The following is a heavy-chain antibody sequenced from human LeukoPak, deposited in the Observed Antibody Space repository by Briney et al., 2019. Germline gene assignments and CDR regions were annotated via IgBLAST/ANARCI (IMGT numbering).Heavy chain of an antibody. J-gene: IGHJ6*03. D-gene: IGHD3-22*01. CDR3: ARAYDSGRRGYNYYYMDD. CDR1: GGSISNYY. V-gene: IGHV4-59*01. CDR2: IHYSGST. Sequence: PSETLSLTXTVSGGSISNYYWTWIRQPPGKGMEWIGCIHYSGSTNYNPSLKSRVSLSVDTSKNQFSLMLSSVTAADTAVYYCARAYDSGRRGYNYYYMDDWGKGTTVTVSS.